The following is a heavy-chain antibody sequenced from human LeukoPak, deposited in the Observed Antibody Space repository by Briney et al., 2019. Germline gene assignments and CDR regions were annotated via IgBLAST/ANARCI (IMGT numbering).Heavy chain of an antibody. V-gene: IGHV3-64*01. D-gene: IGHD3-22*01. J-gene: IGHJ4*02. CDR2: ISSNGGST. Sequence: GGSLRLSCAASGFTLSSYAMHWVRQAPGKGLEYVSAISSNGGSTYYANSVKGRFTISRDNSKNTLYLQMGSLRAEDMAVYYCARCYYDSSGYPTQDYWGQGTLVTVSS. CDR1: GFTLSSYA. CDR3: ARCYYDSSGYPTQDY.